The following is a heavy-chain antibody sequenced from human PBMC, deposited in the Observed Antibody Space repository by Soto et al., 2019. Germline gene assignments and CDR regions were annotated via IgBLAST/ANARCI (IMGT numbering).Heavy chain of an antibody. V-gene: IGHV3-11*06. Sequence: QVQLVESGGGLVKPGGSLRLSCVASGFTFNDYYMSWIRQAPGRGLEWVSYISSSSGYTNYAYSVKGRFTISRDNARNSLYLQMNSLRAEDTAVYYCARGGTTVTDFWGQGTLVTVSS. J-gene: IGHJ4*02. CDR2: ISSSSGYT. D-gene: IGHD4-17*01. CDR1: GFTFNDYY. CDR3: ARGGTTVTDF.